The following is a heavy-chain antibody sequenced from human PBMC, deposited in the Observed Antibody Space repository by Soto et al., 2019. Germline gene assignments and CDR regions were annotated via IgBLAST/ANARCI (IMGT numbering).Heavy chain of an antibody. Sequence: EVQLVESGGGLVQPGGSLRLSCVASGFTFSSYSMVWVRQAPGKGLEWIAYIFASSTTIHYADSVKGRFTVSRDNTQNSLFLLMNSLRAEDTAIYYCARDKDWAFDYWCQGTQVIVSS. CDR2: IFASSTTI. D-gene: IGHD3-9*01. V-gene: IGHV3-48*04. J-gene: IGHJ4*02. CDR1: GFTFSSYS. CDR3: ARDKDWAFDY.